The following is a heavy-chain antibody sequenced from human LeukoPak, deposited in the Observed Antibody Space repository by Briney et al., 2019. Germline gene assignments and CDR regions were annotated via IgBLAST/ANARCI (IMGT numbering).Heavy chain of an antibody. CDR3: VKGGRRHYGDYVAF. D-gene: IGHD4-17*01. CDR1: GFTVNSYA. J-gene: IGHJ4*02. Sequence: GGSLRLSCDASGFTVNSYAMNWVRQAPGKGLEWVSVISASGDNTYYADSVKGRFTISRDDSKNTVYLQMNSLRADDTAVYHCVKGGRRHYGDYVAFWGQGTLVTVSS. CDR2: ISASGDNT. V-gene: IGHV3-23*01.